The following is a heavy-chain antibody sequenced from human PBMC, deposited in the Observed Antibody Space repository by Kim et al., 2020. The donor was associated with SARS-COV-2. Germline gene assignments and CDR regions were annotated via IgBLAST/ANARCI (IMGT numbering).Heavy chain of an antibody. J-gene: IGHJ4*02. CDR3: ARGEGSGWFYYFDY. D-gene: IGHD6-19*01. Sequence: SETLSLTCTVSGYSISSGYYWGWIRQPPGKGLEWIGSIYHSGSTYYNPSLKSRVTISVDTSKNQFSLKLSSVTAADTAVYYCARGEGSGWFYYFDYWGQGTLVTVSS. CDR2: IYHSGST. V-gene: IGHV4-38-2*02. CDR1: GYSISSGYY.